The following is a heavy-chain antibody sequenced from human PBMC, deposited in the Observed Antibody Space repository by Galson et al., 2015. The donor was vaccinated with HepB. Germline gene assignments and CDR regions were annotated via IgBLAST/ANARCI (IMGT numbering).Heavy chain of an antibody. CDR3: ATDIGYGDYGDAFDI. CDR1: GFSFDDYT. V-gene: IGHV3-43*01. D-gene: IGHD4-17*01. Sequence: SLRLSCAASGFSFDDYTMHWVRQAPGKGLEWISLFSWDGNTYYADSVMRRFTISRDNSKNSLYLQMSSLRTEDTALYYCATDIGYGDYGDAFDIWGQGTMVTVSS. CDR2: FSWDGNT. J-gene: IGHJ3*02.